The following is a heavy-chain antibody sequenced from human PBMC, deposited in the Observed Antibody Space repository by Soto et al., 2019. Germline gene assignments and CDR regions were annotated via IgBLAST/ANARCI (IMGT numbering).Heavy chain of an antibody. J-gene: IGHJ4*02. D-gene: IGHD6-13*01. CDR1: GFTFSNYA. V-gene: IGHV3-23*01. Sequence: EVQLLESGGGLVQPWGSLRLSCAASGFTFSNYAVTWVRQAPGKGLEWVSTISGSGGSTYYADSVKGRFTISRDNSKNTLYLQMNSLRPDDTPVYYCAKDQSSSFSEIDYWGQGTLVTVSA. CDR2: ISGSGGST. CDR3: AKDQSSSFSEIDY.